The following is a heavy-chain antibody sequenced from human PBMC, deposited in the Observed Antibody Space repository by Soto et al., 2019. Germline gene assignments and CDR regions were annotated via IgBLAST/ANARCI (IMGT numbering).Heavy chain of an antibody. J-gene: IGHJ4*02. Sequence: QVQLQESGPGLVKPSQTLSLTCTVSGGSISSGGYYWSWIRQHPGKGLEWIGYIYYSGSTYYNPSLKSRVTISVDTSKNQFSLKLSSVTAADTAVDYCVRAGGDAYDSSGVFDYWGQGTLVTVSS. V-gene: IGHV4-31*03. CDR3: VRAGGDAYDSSGVFDY. CDR1: GGSISSGGYY. D-gene: IGHD3-22*01. CDR2: IYYSGST.